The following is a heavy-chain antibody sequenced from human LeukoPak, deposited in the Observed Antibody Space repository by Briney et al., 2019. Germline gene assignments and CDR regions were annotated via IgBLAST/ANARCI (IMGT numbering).Heavy chain of an antibody. CDR1: GFTFSSYS. Sequence: GGSLRLSCAASGFTFSSYSMNWVRQAPGKGLEWVSSISSSSSYIYYADSVKGRFTISRDNAKNSLYLQMNSLRAEDTAVYYCARDPSGYYDSSGYRLTFDYWGQGTLVTVSS. J-gene: IGHJ4*02. V-gene: IGHV3-21*03. CDR2: ISSSSSYI. CDR3: ARDPSGYYDSSGYRLTFDY. D-gene: IGHD3-22*01.